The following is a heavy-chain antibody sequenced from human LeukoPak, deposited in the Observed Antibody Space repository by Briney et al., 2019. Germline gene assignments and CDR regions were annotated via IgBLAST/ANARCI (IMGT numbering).Heavy chain of an antibody. J-gene: IGHJ5*02. D-gene: IGHD2-15*01. V-gene: IGHV1-2*02. CDR3: ARDHCSGGSCYWFDP. CDR2: INPNSGGT. Sequence: ASVKVSCKASGYTFTGYYMHWVRQATGQGLEWMGWINPNSGGTNYAQKFQGRVTMTRDTSISTAYMELSRLRSDDTAVYYCARDHCSGGSCYWFDPWGQGTLVTVSS. CDR1: GYTFTGYY.